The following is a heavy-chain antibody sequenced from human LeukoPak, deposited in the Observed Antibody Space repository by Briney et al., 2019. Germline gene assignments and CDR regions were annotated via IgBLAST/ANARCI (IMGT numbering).Heavy chain of an antibody. CDR2: ISGRSSTI. V-gene: IGHV3-48*01. D-gene: IGHD1-26*01. J-gene: IGHJ4*02. CDR1: AFTFSDYS. CDR3: ARDRIKSGSYYFDY. Sequence: GGSLRLSCAASAFTFSDYSMNWVRQAPGKGLEWVSYISGRSSTIYYADSVKGRFTISRDNAKNSMYLQMNSLRAEDTAVYYCARDRIKSGSYYFDYWGKGTLVTVSS.